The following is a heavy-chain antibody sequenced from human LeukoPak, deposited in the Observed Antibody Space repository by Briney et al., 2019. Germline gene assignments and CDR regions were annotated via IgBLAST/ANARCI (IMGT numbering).Heavy chain of an antibody. CDR3: AKGYGSGSGGIDY. CDR2: ISYDGSNK. CDR1: GFTFSSYG. J-gene: IGHJ4*02. V-gene: IGHV3-30*18. D-gene: IGHD3-10*01. Sequence: GRSLRLSCAASGFTFSSYGMHWVRQAPDKGLEWVAVISYDGSNKYYADSVKGRFTISRDNSKNTLYLQMNSLRAEDTAVYYCAKGYGSGSGGIDYWGQGTLVTVSS.